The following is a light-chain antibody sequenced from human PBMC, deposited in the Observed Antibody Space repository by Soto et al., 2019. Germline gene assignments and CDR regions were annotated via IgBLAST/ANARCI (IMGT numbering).Light chain of an antibody. CDR1: SSNIGATSD. J-gene: IGLJ1*01. CDR3: QSYDSSLSGYV. V-gene: IGLV1-40*01. CDR2: ANT. Sequence: QSVLTQPPSVSGAPGQRVTISCTGSSSNIGATSDVHWYQQLPGTAPKLLIYANTNRPSGVPDRFSGSKSGTSAFLAITGLQAEDEADYYCQSYDSSLSGYVFGPGTKLTVL.